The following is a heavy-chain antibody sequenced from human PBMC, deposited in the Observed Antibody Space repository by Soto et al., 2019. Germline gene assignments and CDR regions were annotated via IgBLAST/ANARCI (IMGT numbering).Heavy chain of an antibody. D-gene: IGHD1-1*01. Sequence: EVQLVESGGDLVQPGGSLRLSCAASGFTFSSYEMHWVRQAPGKGLEWISYISSTGSGTHYADSVKGRFTISRDNARNSLTLQMNILRAEDTAIYYCVRDLHEPLPADVLQVANWGQGTQVTVSS. CDR3: VRDLHEPLPADVLQVAN. J-gene: IGHJ4*02. CDR2: ISSTGSGT. CDR1: GFTFSSYE. V-gene: IGHV3-48*03.